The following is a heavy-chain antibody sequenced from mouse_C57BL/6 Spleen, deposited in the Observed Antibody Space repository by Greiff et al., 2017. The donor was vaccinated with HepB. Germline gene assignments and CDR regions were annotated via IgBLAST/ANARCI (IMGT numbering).Heavy chain of an antibody. Sequence: DVMLVESGGDLVKPGGSLKLSCAASGFTFSSYGMSWVRQTPDKRLEWVATISSGGSYTYYPDSVKGRFTISRDNAKNTLYLQMSSLKSEDTAMYYCARHAYYSNYDDYWGQGTTLTVSS. V-gene: IGHV5-6*02. J-gene: IGHJ2*01. CDR1: GFTFSSYG. CDR3: ARHAYYSNYDDY. D-gene: IGHD2-5*01. CDR2: ISSGGSYT.